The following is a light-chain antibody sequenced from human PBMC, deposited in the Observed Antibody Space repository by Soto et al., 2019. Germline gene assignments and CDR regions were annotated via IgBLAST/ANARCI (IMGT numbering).Light chain of an antibody. CDR3: CSYAGSSTSYV. Sequence: QSVLTQPASVSGSPGQSITISCTGTSSDVGSYNLVSWYQQHPGKAPKLMIYEGSKRPSGVSNRFSGSKSGNTASLTISGLQAEDEADYYCCSYAGSSTSYVFGTGTNVTVL. CDR1: SSDVGSYNL. V-gene: IGLV2-23*01. J-gene: IGLJ1*01. CDR2: EGS.